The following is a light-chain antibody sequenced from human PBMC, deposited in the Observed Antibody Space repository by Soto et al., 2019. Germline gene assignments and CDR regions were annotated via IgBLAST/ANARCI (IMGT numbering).Light chain of an antibody. CDR2: AAS. J-gene: IGKJ5*01. CDR1: QSISSY. V-gene: IGKV1-39*01. CDR3: QQSYSTPRT. Sequence: DIQMTQSPSSLSASVGDRVTITCRASQSISSYLNWYQQKPGKAPKLLIYAASSLQSGVPSRFSGSGSGTDFTLTISSLQPEYFATYYCQQSYSTPRTFGQGTRLEMK.